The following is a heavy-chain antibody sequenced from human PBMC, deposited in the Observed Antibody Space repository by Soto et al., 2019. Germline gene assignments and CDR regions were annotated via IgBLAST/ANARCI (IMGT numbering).Heavy chain of an antibody. CDR3: ARHGPNYYDSSGQIDY. V-gene: IGHV5-51*01. D-gene: IGHD3-22*01. Sequence: GESLKISCKGSGYSFTSYLISWVRQMPGKGLEWMGMIYPGDSDTRYSPSFQGQVTISADKSISTAYLQWSSLKASDTAMYYCARHGPNYYDSSGQIDYWGQGTLVTVSS. CDR1: GYSFTSYL. J-gene: IGHJ4*02. CDR2: IYPGDSDT.